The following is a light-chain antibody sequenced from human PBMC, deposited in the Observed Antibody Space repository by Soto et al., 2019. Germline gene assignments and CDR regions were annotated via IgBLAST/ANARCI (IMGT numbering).Light chain of an antibody. Sequence: EVVMRQSPATRSVSPGEGATLSCRASQGICDTLAWYQHKPGQTPRLLIYDTSTRATGVPTRFSGSRSGAEFALNLNSLQSEDFAVYYCKHDNNWLRTFGGGTKV. V-gene: IGKV3-15*01. CDR3: KHDNNWLRT. J-gene: IGKJ4*01. CDR2: DTS. CDR1: QGICDT.